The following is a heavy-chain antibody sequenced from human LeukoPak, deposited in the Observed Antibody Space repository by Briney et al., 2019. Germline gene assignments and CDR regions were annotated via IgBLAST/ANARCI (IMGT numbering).Heavy chain of an antibody. CDR1: GYSFTSYW. CDR3: ARRNIVYDAFDI. V-gene: IGHV5-10-1*01. Sequence: GESLKISCKGSGYSFTSYWISWLRQMPGKGLEWMGRIDPSDSYTNYSPSFQGHVTISADKSISTAYLQWSSLKASDTAMYYCARRNIVYDAFDIWGQGTMVTVSS. J-gene: IGHJ3*02. CDR2: IDPSDSYT. D-gene: IGHD5/OR15-5a*01.